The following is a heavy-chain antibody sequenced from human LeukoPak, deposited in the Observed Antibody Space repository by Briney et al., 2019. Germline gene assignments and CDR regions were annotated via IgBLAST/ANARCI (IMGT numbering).Heavy chain of an antibody. J-gene: IGHJ3*02. CDR3: AREMAGGDWFDAFDI. D-gene: IGHD3-9*01. CDR1: GFTFSNYW. CDR2: IKQDGSAK. V-gene: IGHV3-7*01. Sequence: GGSLRLSCAASGFTFSNYWMSWVRQAPGKGLEWVANIKQDGSAKYYVDSVKGRFTISRDNSKNTLYLQMNSLRAEDTAVYYCAREMAGGDWFDAFDIWGQGTMVTVSS.